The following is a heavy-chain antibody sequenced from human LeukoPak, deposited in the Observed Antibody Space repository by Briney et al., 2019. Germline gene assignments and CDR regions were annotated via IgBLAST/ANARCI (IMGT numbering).Heavy chain of an antibody. J-gene: IGHJ5*02. CDR1: GYTFTADY. CDR2: INPNNGGT. D-gene: IGHD5-18*01. CDR3: ARVWDAYDGYRYNWFDP. V-gene: IGHV1-2*02. Sequence: ASVKVSCKASGYTFTADYIHWVRRAPGQGLEWMGWINPNNGGTNYAQKFQDRVTMTRDTSITTAYMELSRLRSEDTAVYYCARVWDAYDGYRYNWFDPWGQGTLVTVSS.